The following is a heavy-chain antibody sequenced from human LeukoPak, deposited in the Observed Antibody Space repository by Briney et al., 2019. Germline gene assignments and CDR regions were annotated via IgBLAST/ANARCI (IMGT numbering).Heavy chain of an antibody. J-gene: IGHJ6*02. D-gene: IGHD3-16*01. CDR3: ARLPTLRGYYYYGMDV. Sequence: SETLSLTCAVYGGSFSGYYWSWIRQPPGKGLEWIGEINHSGSTNYNPSLKSRVTISVDTSKNQFSLKLSSVTAADTAVYYCARLPTLRGYYYYGMDVWGQGTTVTVSS. V-gene: IGHV4-34*01. CDR2: INHSGST. CDR1: GGSFSGYY.